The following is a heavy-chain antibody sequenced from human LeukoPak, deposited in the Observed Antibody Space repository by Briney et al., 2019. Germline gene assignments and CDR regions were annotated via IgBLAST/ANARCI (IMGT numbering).Heavy chain of an antibody. CDR2: IIPIFGTA. J-gene: IGHJ4*02. Sequence: SVKVSCKASGYTFTGYYMHWVRQAPGQGLEWMGGIIPIFGTANYAQKFQGRVTITADESTSTAYMELSSLRSEDTAVYYCAREVDTAMEVDWGQGTLVTVSS. D-gene: IGHD5-18*01. CDR3: AREVDTAMEVD. CDR1: GYTFTGYY. V-gene: IGHV1-69*13.